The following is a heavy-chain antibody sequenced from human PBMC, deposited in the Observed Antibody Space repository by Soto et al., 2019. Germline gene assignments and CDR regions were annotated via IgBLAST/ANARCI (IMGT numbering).Heavy chain of an antibody. Sequence: GASVKVSCKACGGRFSSYAISWVRQAPGQGLEWMGGIIPIFGTANYAQKFQGRVTITADESTSTAYMELSSLRSEDTAVYYCARHPGGRGYYYGMDVWGQGTTVTVSS. J-gene: IGHJ6*02. CDR2: IIPIFGTA. D-gene: IGHD2-15*01. CDR3: ARHPGGRGYYYGMDV. CDR1: GGRFSSYA. V-gene: IGHV1-69*13.